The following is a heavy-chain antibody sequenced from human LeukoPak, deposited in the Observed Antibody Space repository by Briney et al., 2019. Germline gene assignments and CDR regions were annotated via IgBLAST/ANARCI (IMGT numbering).Heavy chain of an antibody. Sequence: ASVKVSCKASGYALTAYYLHWVRQAPGQGLEWMGCISPNSGDTNYAQKFQGRVTMTRDTSINTAYMELSSLRSDDTAVYYCARDTQMDGRMDYWGQGTLVTVSS. D-gene: IGHD5-24*01. CDR2: ISPNSGDT. CDR1: GYALTAYY. CDR3: ARDTQMDGRMDY. V-gene: IGHV1-2*02. J-gene: IGHJ4*02.